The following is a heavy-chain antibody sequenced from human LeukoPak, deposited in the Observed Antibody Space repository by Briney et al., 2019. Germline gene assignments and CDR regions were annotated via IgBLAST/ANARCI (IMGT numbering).Heavy chain of an antibody. CDR1: GYTFTSCY. Sequence: GASVKVSCKASGYTFTSCYMHWVRQAPGQGLEWMGIINPSGGSTSYAQKFQGRVTMTRDTSTSTVYMELSSLRSEDTAVYYCARVIRDDSSGNTWAFDIWGQGTMVTVSS. CDR2: INPSGGST. D-gene: IGHD3-22*01. J-gene: IGHJ3*02. CDR3: ARVIRDDSSGNTWAFDI. V-gene: IGHV1-46*01.